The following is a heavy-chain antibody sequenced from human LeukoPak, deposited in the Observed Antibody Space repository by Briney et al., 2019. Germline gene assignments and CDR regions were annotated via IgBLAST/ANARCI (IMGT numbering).Heavy chain of an antibody. CDR1: GESVSSNSAE. Sequence: KISQTLSLTCVISGESVSSNSAEGNWIRQSRSRGLGWLVRTYHRPKWFTESAPSVTGRITTPPDSSKNQFSLELNSVTPEDTAVYYCADWGPNWGLGTRVTVSS. V-gene: IGHV6-1*01. CDR2: TYHRPKWFT. J-gene: IGHJ1*01. CDR3: ADWGPN. D-gene: IGHD7-27*01.